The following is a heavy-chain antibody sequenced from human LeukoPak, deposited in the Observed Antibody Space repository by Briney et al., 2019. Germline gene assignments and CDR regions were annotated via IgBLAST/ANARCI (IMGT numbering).Heavy chain of an antibody. D-gene: IGHD1-26*01. CDR2: ISATGTST. V-gene: IGHV3-23*01. CDR3: AKDSGTYSKAFDY. CDR1: GFTFSSYA. Sequence: PGGSLRLSCAASGFTFSSYAMTWVRQAPGKGLEWVATISATGTSTYYADSVKGRLTISRDNSKNTLYLQMNSLRAEDTAVYSCAKDSGTYSKAFDYWGQGTLVTVSS. J-gene: IGHJ4*02.